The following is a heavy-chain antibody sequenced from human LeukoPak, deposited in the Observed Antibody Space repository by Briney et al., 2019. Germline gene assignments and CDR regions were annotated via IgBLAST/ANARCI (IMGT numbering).Heavy chain of an antibody. CDR3: ARDTDPVAAAGTGIDY. CDR1: GFTFSSYA. D-gene: IGHD6-13*01. V-gene: IGHV3-30-3*01. J-gene: IGHJ4*02. Sequence: GGSLRLSCAASGFTFSSYAMHWVRQAPGKGLEWVAVISYDGSNKYYADSVKGRFTISRDNSKNTLYLQMNSLRAEDTAVYYCARDTDPVAAAGTGIDYWGQGTLVTVSS. CDR2: ISYDGSNK.